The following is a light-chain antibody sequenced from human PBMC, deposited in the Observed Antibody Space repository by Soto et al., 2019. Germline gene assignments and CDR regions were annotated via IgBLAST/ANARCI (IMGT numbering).Light chain of an antibody. V-gene: IGLV1-40*01. J-gene: IGLJ1*01. Sequence: QSVLTQPPSVSGAPGQRVTISCTGSSSNIGAGYDVHWYQQFPGTAPKLLIYGSSNRPSGVPDRFSGSKSGTSVSLAITGLQAEDEADYYCQSYDSSLSGYVFGTGTKVTVL. CDR2: GSS. CDR3: QSYDSSLSGYV. CDR1: SSNIGAGYD.